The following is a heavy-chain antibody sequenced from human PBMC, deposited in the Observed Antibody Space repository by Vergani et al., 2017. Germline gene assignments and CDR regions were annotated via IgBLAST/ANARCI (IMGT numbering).Heavy chain of an antibody. CDR2: INHSGST. D-gene: IGHD3-10*01. J-gene: IGHJ3*02. CDR1: GGSFSGYY. V-gene: IGHV4-34*01. Sequence: QVQLQQWGAGLLKPSETLSLTCAVYGGSFSGYYWSWIRQPPGKGLEWIGEINHSGSTNYNPSLKSRVTISVDTSKNQFSLKLSSVTAADTAVYYCARGDDLRGSGSWGAFDIWGQGTMVTVSS. CDR3: ARGDDLRGSGSWGAFDI.